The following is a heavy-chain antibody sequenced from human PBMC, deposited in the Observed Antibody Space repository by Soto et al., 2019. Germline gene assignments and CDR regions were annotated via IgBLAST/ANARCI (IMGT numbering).Heavy chain of an antibody. CDR1: GYTFTNFG. CDR2: ISAYNGNT. V-gene: IGHV1-18*01. CDR3: ARGGTPIDY. J-gene: IGHJ4*02. Sequence: QVQLVQSGAEVKKPGASVKVSCKTSGYTFTNFGLSWVRQDPGQGLEWMGWISAYNGNTNYAQNFQGRVTMTTDTTTNTAYMKLRSLRSDDTAVYYCARGGTPIDYGVQGTLATVSS. D-gene: IGHD2-15*01.